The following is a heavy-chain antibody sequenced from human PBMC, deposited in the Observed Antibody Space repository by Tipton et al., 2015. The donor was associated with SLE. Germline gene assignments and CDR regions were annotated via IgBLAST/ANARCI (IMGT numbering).Heavy chain of an antibody. CDR3: TRGPTYNLSFDY. D-gene: IGHD2/OR15-2a*01. Sequence: SLRLSCAASGFNFKDYWMHWVRQVPGKGLVWVSLIFTDGSRTTYADSVKGRFTISRDNAKNTMFLQMNSLRVEDTGIYYCTRGPTYNLSFDYWGQGILVTVSS. J-gene: IGHJ4*02. V-gene: IGHV3-74*01. CDR2: IFTDGSRT. CDR1: GFNFKDYW.